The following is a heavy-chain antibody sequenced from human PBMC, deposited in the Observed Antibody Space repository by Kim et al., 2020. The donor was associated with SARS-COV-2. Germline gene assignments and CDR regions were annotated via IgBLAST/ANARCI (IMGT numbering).Heavy chain of an antibody. V-gene: IGHV4-34*01. Sequence: SETLSLTCAVYGGSFSAYYWSWIRQPPGKGLEWIGEINHSGSTNYNPSLKSRVTISVDTSKNQFSLKLSSVTAADTAVYYCASLPLLPAAHYRSREFYYYYGMDVWGQGTTVTVSS. CDR2: INHSGST. J-gene: IGHJ6*02. CDR3: ASLPLLPAAHYRSREFYYYYGMDV. CDR1: GGSFSAYY. D-gene: IGHD2-2*01.